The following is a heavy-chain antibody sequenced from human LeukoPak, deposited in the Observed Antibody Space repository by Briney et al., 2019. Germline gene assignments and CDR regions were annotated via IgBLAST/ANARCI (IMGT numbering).Heavy chain of an antibody. CDR2: IYHSGIT. J-gene: IGHJ6*04. V-gene: IGHV4-4*02. Sequence: SETLSLTCVVSGGSISSNYWTWVRQSPGKGLEWIGEIYHSGITNYNPSLNSRVSISLDTSKSQFSLKLYSVTAADTAVYYCARPPWGIYALDVWGKGTTATVSS. CDR3: ARPPWGIYALDV. D-gene: IGHD3-16*01. CDR1: GGSISSNYW.